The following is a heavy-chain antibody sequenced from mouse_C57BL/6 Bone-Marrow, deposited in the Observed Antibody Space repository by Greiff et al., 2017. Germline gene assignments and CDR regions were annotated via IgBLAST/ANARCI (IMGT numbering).Heavy chain of an antibody. V-gene: IGHV14-4*01. CDR1: GFNIKDDY. CDR3: TVYLFAY. J-gene: IGHJ3*01. Sequence: LVESGAELVRPGASVKLSCTASGFNIKDDYMHWVKQRPEQGLEWIGWIDPENGDTEYASKFQGKATITADTSSNTAYLQLSSLTSEDTAVYYCTVYLFAYWGQGTLVTVSA. CDR2: IDPENGDT. D-gene: IGHD5-5*01.